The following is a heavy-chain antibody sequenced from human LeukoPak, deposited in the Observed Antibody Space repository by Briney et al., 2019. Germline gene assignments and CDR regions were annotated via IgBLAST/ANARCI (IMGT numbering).Heavy chain of an antibody. V-gene: IGHV3-33*01. CDR1: GFTLSSYG. D-gene: IGHD6-13*01. Sequence: GGSLRLSCAASGFTLSSYGMHWVRQAPGKGLEWVAVIWYDGSNKYYADSVKGRFTISRDNSKNTLYLQMNSLRAEDTAVYYCAREREQQLHDYWGQGTLITVSS. J-gene: IGHJ4*02. CDR2: IWYDGSNK. CDR3: AREREQQLHDY.